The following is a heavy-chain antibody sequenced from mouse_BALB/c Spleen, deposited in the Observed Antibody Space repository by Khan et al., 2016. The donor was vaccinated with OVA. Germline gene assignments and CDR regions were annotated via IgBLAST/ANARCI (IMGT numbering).Heavy chain of an antibody. CDR1: GYTFTNYV. J-gene: IGHJ3*01. D-gene: IGHD1-1*01. CDR2: ISTNSDGT. V-gene: IGHV1S136*01. Sequence: EVQLQQSGPELVKPGASVKMSCKASGYTFTNYVMHWVKQKPRQGLEWIGYISTNSDGTKYNEKFRGKATLTSDKSSSTAYMELSSLTYEDSAGKYCFRALFYYGSAYEGLAYWGQGTLVTVSA. CDR3: FRALFYYGSAYEGLAY.